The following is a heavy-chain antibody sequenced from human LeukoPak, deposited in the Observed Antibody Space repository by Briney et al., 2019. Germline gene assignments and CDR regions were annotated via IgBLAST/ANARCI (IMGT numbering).Heavy chain of an antibody. V-gene: IGHV1-2*02. CDR3: ARGYSSSWYYFDY. Sequence: ASVKVSCKASGYTFTGYYMHWVRQAPGQGLEWMGWINPNSGGTNYAQRLPGRVTMTRDTSISTADMELSRLRSDDTAVYYCARGYSSSWYYFDYWGQGTLVTVSS. CDR2: INPNSGGT. D-gene: IGHD6-13*01. J-gene: IGHJ4*02. CDR1: GYTFTGYY.